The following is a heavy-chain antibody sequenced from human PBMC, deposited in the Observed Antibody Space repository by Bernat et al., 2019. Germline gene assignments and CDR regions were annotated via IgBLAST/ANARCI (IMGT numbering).Heavy chain of an antibody. J-gene: IGHJ4*02. CDR3: AKGRSGGSYFDY. V-gene: IGHV3-30*02. D-gene: IGHD2-15*01. Sequence: QVQLVESGGGVVQPGGSLRLTCAAPGFTFSTNGMHWVRQAPGKGLEWVAFIRYDGSNKYYADSVKGRFTISRDNSKNTLYLQINSLRAEDTAVYYCAKGRSGGSYFDYWGQGTLVTVSS. CDR1: GFTFSTNG. CDR2: IRYDGSNK.